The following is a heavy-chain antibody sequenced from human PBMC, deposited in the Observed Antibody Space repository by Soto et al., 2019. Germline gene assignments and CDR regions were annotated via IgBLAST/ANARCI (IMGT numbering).Heavy chain of an antibody. D-gene: IGHD2-2*01. CDR1: GYTFTSYG. Sequence: QVQLVQSGAEVKKPGASVKVSCKASGYTFTSYGIIWVRQAPGQGLEWMGWISAYNGNTNYAQKLQGRVTMTTDTSTSTAYMELRSLRSDDTAVYYCARDIVVVPAAPYYYYGMDVWGQGTTVTVSS. J-gene: IGHJ6*02. CDR3: ARDIVVVPAAPYYYYGMDV. CDR2: ISAYNGNT. V-gene: IGHV1-18*01.